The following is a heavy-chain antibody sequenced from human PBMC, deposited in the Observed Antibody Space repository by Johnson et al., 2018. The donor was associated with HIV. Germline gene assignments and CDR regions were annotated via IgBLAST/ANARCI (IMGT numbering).Heavy chain of an antibody. V-gene: IGHV3-15*01. CDR1: GFTFSNVW. CDR3: TTAIVIDAFDI. D-gene: IGHD3-16*02. CDR2: IKRKIEGEAP. J-gene: IGHJ3*02. Sequence: VQLVESGGGLVKPGGSLRLSCAASGFTFSNVWMSLVRQAPGKGLEWVGRIKRKIEGEAPDYAAPVKGRFTISRDDSKNTLFLQMSSLKTDDTAVYYCTTAIVIDAFDIWGQGTMVTVSS.